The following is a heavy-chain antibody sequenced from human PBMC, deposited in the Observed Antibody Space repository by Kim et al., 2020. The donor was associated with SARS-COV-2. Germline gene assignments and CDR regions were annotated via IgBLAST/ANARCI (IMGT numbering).Heavy chain of an antibody. V-gene: IGHV7-4-1*02. CDR1: GYTFTSYA. Sequence: ASVKVSCKASGYTFTSYAMNWVRQAPGQGLEWMGWINTNTGNPTYAQGFTGRFVFSLDTSVSTAYLQISSLKAEDTAVYYCARPTNQLWFRELLYHDAFDIWGQGTMVTVSS. D-gene: IGHD3-10*01. CDR2: INTNTGNP. CDR3: ARPTNQLWFRELLYHDAFDI. J-gene: IGHJ3*02.